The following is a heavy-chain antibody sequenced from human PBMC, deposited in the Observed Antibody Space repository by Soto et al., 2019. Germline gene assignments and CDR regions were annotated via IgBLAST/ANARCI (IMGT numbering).Heavy chain of an antibody. V-gene: IGHV3-7*01. CDR1: GFPFGSYW. J-gene: IGHJ4*02. CDR3: ARGRTTTVFGVVTTYFDY. CDR2: IKQDGSGE. Sequence: EVQLVESGGGLVKPGGSLRLSCAASGFPFGSYWMSWVRLAPGKGLEWVANIKQDGSGEYYVDSLKGRFTISRDNAKNSLYLQVDSLRPEDTAVYYCARGRTTTVFGVVTTYFDYWGQGTLVTVSS. D-gene: IGHD3-3*01.